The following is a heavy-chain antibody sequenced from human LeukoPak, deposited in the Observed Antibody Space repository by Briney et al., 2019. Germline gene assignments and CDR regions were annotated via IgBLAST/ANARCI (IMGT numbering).Heavy chain of an antibody. CDR2: ISGSGISS. Sequence: GGSLRLSCAASGFTFTNYAMTWVRQAPGKGLEWVSAISGSGISSYYADSVKGRFTISRDNAKNPLYLQMNSLRAEDTAVYYCAKGDSSGWYEAFLVYWGQGTLVTVSS. J-gene: IGHJ4*02. CDR3: AKGDSSGWYEAFLVY. D-gene: IGHD6-19*01. V-gene: IGHV3-23*01. CDR1: GFTFTNYA.